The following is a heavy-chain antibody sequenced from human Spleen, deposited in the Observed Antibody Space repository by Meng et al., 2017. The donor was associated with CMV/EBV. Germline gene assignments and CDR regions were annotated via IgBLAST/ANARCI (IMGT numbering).Heavy chain of an antibody. CDR2: IYHSGST. J-gene: IGHJ6*02. CDR1: GYSISSGHY. D-gene: IGHD2-15*01. V-gene: IGHV4-38-2*02. CDR3: ARDAGSYGMDV. Sequence: SETLSLTCTVSGYSISSGHYWGWIRQPPGKGLEWIGSIYHSGSTYYNPSLKSRVTISVDTSKNQFSLKLSSVTAADTAVYYCARDAGSYGMDVWGQGTTVTVSS.